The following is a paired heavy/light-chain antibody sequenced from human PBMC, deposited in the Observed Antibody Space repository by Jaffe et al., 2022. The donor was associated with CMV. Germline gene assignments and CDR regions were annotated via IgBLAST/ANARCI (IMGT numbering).Heavy chain of an antibody. CDR2: IFWDDDK. CDR3: AHRQSSGGWFDP. CDR1: GFSLSTTGMG. V-gene: IGHV2-5*02. Sequence: QITLKESGPTLVKPTQTLTLTCTFSGFSLSTTGMGVGWVRQPPGKGLEWLAFIFWDDDKRYSPSLKSRLTITKDTSRNQVVLTMTNMDPVDTATYYCAHRQSSGGWFDPWGQGTLVTVSS. D-gene: IGHD6-19*01. J-gene: IGHJ5*02.
Light chain of an antibody. CDR3: QQHFSTPWT. J-gene: IGKJ1*01. Sequence: DIVMTQSPDSLAVSLGERATINCKSSQSVLYSSNNKNYLAWYQQKPGQPPRLLIYWASTRESGVPDRFSGSGSGTGFTLTISSLQAEDVAVYYCQQHFSTPWTFGQGTKVEIK. CDR2: WAS. V-gene: IGKV4-1*01. CDR1: QSVLYSSNNKNY.